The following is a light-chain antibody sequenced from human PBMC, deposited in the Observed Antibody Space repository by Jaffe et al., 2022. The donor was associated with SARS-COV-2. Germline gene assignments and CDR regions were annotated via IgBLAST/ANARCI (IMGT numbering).Light chain of an antibody. CDR2: LGS. CDR1: QSLLHSNGYNY. J-gene: IGKJ1*01. Sequence: DIVMTQSPLSLPVTPGEPASISCRSSQSLLHSNGYNYLDWYLQKPGQSPQLLIYLGSNRASGVPDRFSGSGSGTDFTLKISRVEAEDVGVYYCMQVLQTTWTFGQGTKVEFK. CDR3: MQVLQTTWT. V-gene: IGKV2-28*01.